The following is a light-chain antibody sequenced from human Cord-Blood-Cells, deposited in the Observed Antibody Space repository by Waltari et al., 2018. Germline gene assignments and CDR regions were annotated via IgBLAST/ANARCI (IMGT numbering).Light chain of an antibody. V-gene: IGLV2-8*01. Sequence: QSALTQPPSASGSPGQSVTISCTGTSRAAGGSNYVSWYQQHPGKAPKLMIYEVSKRPSGVPDRFSGSKSGNTASLTVSGLQAEDEADYYCSSYAGSNNLVFGGGTKLTVL. CDR1: SRAAGGSNY. CDR3: SSYAGSNNLV. CDR2: EVS. J-gene: IGLJ3*02.